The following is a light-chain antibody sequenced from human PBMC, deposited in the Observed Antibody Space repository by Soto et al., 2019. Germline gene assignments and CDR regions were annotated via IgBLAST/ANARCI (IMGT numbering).Light chain of an antibody. CDR1: SSDVGGYNF. CDR3: KSYAGSNTYV. CDR2: EVV. Sequence: QSVLTQPASVSGSPGQSITISCTGTSSDVGGYNFVSWYQHHPGKAPRLIIYEVVQRPSGVPDRFSGSKSGNTASLTVSGLQAADEADYFCKSYAGSNTYVFGGGTKVTVL. V-gene: IGLV2-8*01. J-gene: IGLJ1*01.